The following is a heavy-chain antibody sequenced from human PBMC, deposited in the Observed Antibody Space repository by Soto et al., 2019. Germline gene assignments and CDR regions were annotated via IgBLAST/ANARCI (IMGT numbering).Heavy chain of an antibody. D-gene: IGHD3-9*01. V-gene: IGHV1-18*01. Sequence: QVQLVQSGAEVKKPGASVKVSCKASGYTFTSYGISWVRQAPGQGLEWMGWISAYNGNTNYAQKLQGRVTMTTDTSTSTAYMELRSLRSDDTAVYYCVTTRYDILTGPYYYYMDVWGKGTTVTVSS. CDR3: VTTRYDILTGPYYYYMDV. CDR2: ISAYNGNT. J-gene: IGHJ6*03. CDR1: GYTFTSYG.